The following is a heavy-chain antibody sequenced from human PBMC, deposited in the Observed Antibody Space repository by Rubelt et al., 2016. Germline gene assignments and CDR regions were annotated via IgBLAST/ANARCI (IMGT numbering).Heavy chain of an antibody. CDR1: GFTFSSYG. Sequence: QVQLVESGGGVVQPGGSLRLSCAASGFTFSSYGMHWVRQAPGKGLEWVAFIRYDGSNKYYADSVKGRFTISRDNSKSTLYRQRNSRRDDDTAVYYCAKDGLTSGWYWGQGTLVTVSS. CDR3: AKDGLTSGWY. V-gene: IGHV3-30*02. D-gene: IGHD6-19*01. CDR2: IRYDGSNK. J-gene: IGHJ4*02.